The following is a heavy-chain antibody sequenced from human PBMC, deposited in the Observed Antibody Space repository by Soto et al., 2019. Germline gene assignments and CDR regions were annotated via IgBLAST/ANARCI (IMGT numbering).Heavy chain of an antibody. Sequence: QVQLVQSGAEVKKPGSSVKVSCKASGGTFSSYAISWVRQAPGQGLEWMGGIIPIFGTANYAQKFQGRVTSHADESTSTAYMELSSLRSEDTAVYYWARGARILGWDGLQHWGQGTLVTVSS. J-gene: IGHJ1*01. CDR2: IIPIFGTA. V-gene: IGHV1-69*12. CDR1: GGTFSSYA. D-gene: IGHD3-9*01. CDR3: ARGARILGWDGLQH.